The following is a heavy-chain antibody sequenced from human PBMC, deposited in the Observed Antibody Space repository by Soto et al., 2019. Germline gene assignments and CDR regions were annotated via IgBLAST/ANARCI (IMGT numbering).Heavy chain of an antibody. V-gene: IGHV4-59*08. Sequence: SDALTVTCTLSGGYTSNFSWSRIRQPQEKTLEWFVYVFYSGSTSSNPSLKRGVTFSADSSRGQFSLRLNSVTAADTAVYYCARTVLGPDLLADSFVDYYYYMDVWGQGTTVTVS. CDR2: VFYSGST. CDR1: GGYTSNFS. D-gene: IGHD3-9*01. J-gene: IGHJ6*03. CDR3: ARTVLGPDLLADSFVDYYYYMDV.